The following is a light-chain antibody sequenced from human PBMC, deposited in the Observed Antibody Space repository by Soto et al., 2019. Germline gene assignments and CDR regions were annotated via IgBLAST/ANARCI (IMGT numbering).Light chain of an antibody. Sequence: EIVLTQSPGTLSLSPGDRATLSCRASQSVSTSYLAWYQQKPGQAPRLLIYGASGRATGIPDRFSGSGSGTDFTLTISRLEPEDFAVYYCQQYGSSPRTFGQGTKVEIK. CDR1: QSVSTSY. V-gene: IGKV3-20*01. J-gene: IGKJ1*01. CDR2: GAS. CDR3: QQYGSSPRT.